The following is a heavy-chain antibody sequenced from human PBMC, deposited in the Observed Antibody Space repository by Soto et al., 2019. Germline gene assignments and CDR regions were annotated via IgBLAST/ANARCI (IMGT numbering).Heavy chain of an antibody. CDR3: ARHGDSGYEVFDY. Sequence: QLQLQESGPGLVKPSETLSLTCTVSGGPISSSGHYWGWIRQTPGTGLEWIGSIYYSGTTHYNPSLKSRVTISVDTSKNRFSLNLSSVTAADTAVFFCARHGDSGYEVFDYWGQGTLVTVSS. D-gene: IGHD5-12*01. CDR1: GGPISSSGHY. CDR2: IYYSGTT. V-gene: IGHV4-39*01. J-gene: IGHJ4*02.